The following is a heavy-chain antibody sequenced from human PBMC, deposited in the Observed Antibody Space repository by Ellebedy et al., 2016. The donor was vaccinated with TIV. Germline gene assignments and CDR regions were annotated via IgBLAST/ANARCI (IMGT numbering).Heavy chain of an antibody. Sequence: ASVKVSCXASGYTFTSHDFNWVRQATGQGLEWMGWMNPDRGNTGYAQKFQGRVTMTRNISISTVYMELSSLEFEDTAVYYCARGKTEPDYWGQGTLVTVSS. J-gene: IGHJ4*02. V-gene: IGHV1-8*01. CDR1: GYTFTSHD. CDR2: MNPDRGNT. CDR3: ARGKTEPDY. D-gene: IGHD1-14*01.